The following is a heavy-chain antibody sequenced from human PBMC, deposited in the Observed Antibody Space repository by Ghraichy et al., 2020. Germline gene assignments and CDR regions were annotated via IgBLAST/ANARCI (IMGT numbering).Heavy chain of an antibody. CDR3: ARERPGRNWYFDL. Sequence: SETLSLTCAVSGDSIGSSNWWSWVRQPPGKGLEYIGEVFHSGTAHYSPSLKSRATMSVDKSKNQFSLSLSSVTAADTATYFCARERPGRNWYFDLWGRGTLVTVSS. V-gene: IGHV4-4*02. CDR1: GDSIGSSNW. J-gene: IGHJ2*01. CDR2: VFHSGTA.